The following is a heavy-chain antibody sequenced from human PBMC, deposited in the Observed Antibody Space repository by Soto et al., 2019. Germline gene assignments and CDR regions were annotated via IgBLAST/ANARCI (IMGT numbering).Heavy chain of an antibody. V-gene: IGHV3-11*01. CDR3: ASQDVVGATSRY. CDR2: ISSSGTTI. Sequence: QVQLVESGGGLVKPGGSLRLSCAASGFTFRDYYMSWIRQAPGKGLESVSYISSSGTTIYYADSVKGRFTISSDNAKNSQYLQMNSLRAEDTAVYYCASQDVVGATSRYWGQGTLVTVSS. J-gene: IGHJ4*02. CDR1: GFTFRDYY. D-gene: IGHD1-26*01.